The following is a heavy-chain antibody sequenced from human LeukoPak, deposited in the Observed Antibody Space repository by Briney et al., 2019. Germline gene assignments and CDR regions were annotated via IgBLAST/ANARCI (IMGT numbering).Heavy chain of an antibody. J-gene: IGHJ5*02. Sequence: SETLSLTCAVSGGSISSGGYSWSWIRQTPGKGLEWIAYIHDSGSTYYNPSLKSRVSISIDTSKNQFSLKLDSVTAADTAVYYCTRVVAAAGNNWFDPWGQGTLVTVSS. D-gene: IGHD6-13*01. V-gene: IGHV4-30-4*07. CDR3: TRVVAAAGNNWFDP. CDR2: IHDSGST. CDR1: GGSISSGGYS.